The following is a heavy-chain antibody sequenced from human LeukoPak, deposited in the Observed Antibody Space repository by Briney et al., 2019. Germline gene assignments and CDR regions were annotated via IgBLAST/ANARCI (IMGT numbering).Heavy chain of an antibody. D-gene: IGHD3-22*01. CDR3: AKDQDSRGYYWRGYYFDY. CDR2: ISGSGGST. J-gene: IGHJ4*02. CDR1: GFTFSSYA. Sequence: PGGSLRLSCAASGFTFSSYAMSWVRQAPGKGREGVSAISGSGGSTYYADSVKGRFTISRDNSKNTLYLQMNSLRAEDTAVYYCAKDQDSRGYYWRGYYFDYWGQGTLVTVSS. V-gene: IGHV3-23*01.